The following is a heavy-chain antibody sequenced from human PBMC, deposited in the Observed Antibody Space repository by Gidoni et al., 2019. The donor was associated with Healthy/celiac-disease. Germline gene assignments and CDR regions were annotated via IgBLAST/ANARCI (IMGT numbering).Heavy chain of an antibody. CDR3: AKAHDYGDYEYFDY. CDR2: ISWNSGSI. Sequence: GITFDDYAMHWVRQAPGKGLEWVSGISWNSGSIGYADSVKGRFTISRDNAKNSLYLQMNSLRAEDTALYYCAKAHDYGDYEYFDYWGQGTLVTVSS. J-gene: IGHJ4*02. D-gene: IGHD4-17*01. V-gene: IGHV3-9*01. CDR1: GITFDDYA.